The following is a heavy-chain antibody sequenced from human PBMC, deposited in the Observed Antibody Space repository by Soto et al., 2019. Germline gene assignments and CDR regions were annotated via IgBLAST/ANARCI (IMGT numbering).Heavy chain of an antibody. J-gene: IGHJ5*02. CDR3: ARDYIVVVPAAISWFDP. CDR1: GYTFTGYY. Sequence: QVQLVQSGAEVKKPGASVKVSCKASGYTFTGYYMHWVRQAPGQGLEWMGWINPNSGGTNYAQKFQGRVTMTRDTSISTAYMELSRLRSDDTAVYYCARDYIVVVPAAISWFDPGGQGTLVTVSS. D-gene: IGHD2-2*02. V-gene: IGHV1-2*02. CDR2: INPNSGGT.